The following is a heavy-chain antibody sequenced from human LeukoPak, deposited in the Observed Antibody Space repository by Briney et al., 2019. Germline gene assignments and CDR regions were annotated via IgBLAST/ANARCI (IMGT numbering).Heavy chain of an antibody. Sequence: GGSLRLSCAASGFTFSSYSMNWVRQAPGKGREWVSYSSSSSSTIYYADSVKGRFTISRDNAKNSLYLQMNSPTAEDTAVYYCARDIIAAAGRGGFDPWGQGTLVTVSS. CDR1: GFTFSSYS. V-gene: IGHV3-48*04. J-gene: IGHJ5*02. CDR3: ARDIIAAAGRGGFDP. CDR2: SSSSSSTI. D-gene: IGHD6-13*01.